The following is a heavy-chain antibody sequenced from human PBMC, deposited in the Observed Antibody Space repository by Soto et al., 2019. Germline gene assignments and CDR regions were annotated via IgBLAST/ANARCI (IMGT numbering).Heavy chain of an antibody. CDR1: GGSISSYY. CDR2: IYYSGST. CDR3: ARSEYSYGPRLEW. Sequence: PSETLSLTCTVSGGSISSYYWSWLRQPPGKGLEWIGYIYYSGSTNYNPSLRSRVTISVDTSKNQFSLNLSSVSAADTAVYYCARSEYSYGPRLEWWGQGILVTVSS. V-gene: IGHV4-59*01. J-gene: IGHJ4*02. D-gene: IGHD5-18*01.